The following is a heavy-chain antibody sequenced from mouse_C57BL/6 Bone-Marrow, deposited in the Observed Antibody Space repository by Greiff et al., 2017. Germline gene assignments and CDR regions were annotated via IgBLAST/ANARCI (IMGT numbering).Heavy chain of an antibody. CDR3: ARGFTTVVATGFDY. J-gene: IGHJ2*03. D-gene: IGHD1-1*01. CDR2: INPSNGGT. CDR1: GYTFTSYW. Sequence: LVESGTELVKPGASVKLSCKASGYTFTSYWMHWVKQRPGQGLEWIGNINPSNGGTNYNEKFKSKATLTVDKSSSTAYMQLSSLTSEDSAVYYCARGFTTVVATGFDYGGQGTSLTVSS. V-gene: IGHV1-53*01.